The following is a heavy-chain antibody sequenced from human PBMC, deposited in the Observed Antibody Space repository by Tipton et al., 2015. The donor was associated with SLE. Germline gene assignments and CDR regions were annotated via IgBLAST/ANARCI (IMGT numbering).Heavy chain of an antibody. Sequence: TLSLTCTVSGDSISTGRYYWAWIRQPPGKGLEWIVSLSFSGNTLYNLSLKSRLTTSVDTSKNHFSLKLSSVTAADTAVYYCARHSYYYDSNGYQGGMFDPWGQGTLVTISS. J-gene: IGHJ5*02. CDR2: LSFSGNT. CDR1: GDSISTGRYY. D-gene: IGHD3-22*01. CDR3: ARHSYYYDSNGYQGGMFDP. V-gene: IGHV4-39*01.